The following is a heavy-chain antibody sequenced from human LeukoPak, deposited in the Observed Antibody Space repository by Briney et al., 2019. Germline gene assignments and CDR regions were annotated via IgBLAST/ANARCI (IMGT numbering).Heavy chain of an antibody. D-gene: IGHD3-10*01. V-gene: IGHV3-23*01. CDR3: AKDDAWLRFGE. Sequence: GGSLRLSCVASGFTFSSYGMSWVRQAPGKGLEWVSGISPSGDITYYADSVKGRLTISRDNSKNTLYLEVISLTAEDTAVYYCAKDDAWLRFGEWSQGTLVTVSS. CDR2: ISPSGDIT. CDR1: GFTFSSYG. J-gene: IGHJ4*02.